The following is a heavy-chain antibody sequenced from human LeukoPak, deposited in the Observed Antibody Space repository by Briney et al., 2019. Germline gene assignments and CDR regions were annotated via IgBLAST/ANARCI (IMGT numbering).Heavy chain of an antibody. Sequence: PGRSLRLSCTASGFTFGDYAMSWVRQAPGKGLRWVGFIRSKAYGGTTEYAASVKGRFTISRDDSKSIAYLQMNSLKTEDTAVYYCTSEDIVVVPAARLTRFDYWGQGTLVTVSS. CDR3: TSEDIVVVPAARLTRFDY. J-gene: IGHJ4*02. D-gene: IGHD2-2*01. CDR1: GFTFGDYA. V-gene: IGHV3-49*04. CDR2: IRSKAYGGTT.